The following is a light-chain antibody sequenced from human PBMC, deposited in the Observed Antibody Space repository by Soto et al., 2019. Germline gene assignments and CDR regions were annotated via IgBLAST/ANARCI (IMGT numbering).Light chain of an antibody. Sequence: QSVLTQPPSASGTPGQMVTISCSGSSSNIGSNYVYWYQQLPGTAPKLLIYRNNQRPSGVPDRFSGSKSGTSASLAISGLRSEDEADYYCAAWDDSLSAVFGTGTKVTVL. V-gene: IGLV1-47*01. CDR2: RNN. CDR3: AAWDDSLSAV. J-gene: IGLJ1*01. CDR1: SSNIGSNY.